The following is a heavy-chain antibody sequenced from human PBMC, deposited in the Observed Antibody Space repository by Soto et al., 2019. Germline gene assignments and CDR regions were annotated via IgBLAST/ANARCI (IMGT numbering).Heavy chain of an antibody. CDR1: GFTFRDYY. J-gene: IGHJ5*02. CDR3: ARAVNWNEFDP. V-gene: IGHV3-11*01. CDR2: IHSSGVTI. Sequence: GGSLRLSCAASGFTFRDYYMSWIRQAPGKGLEWVSYIHSSGVTIYYADSVKGRFTISRDNAKNSVFLQMNSVRADDTAVYYCARAVNWNEFDPWGQGTLGTVSS. D-gene: IGHD1-1*01.